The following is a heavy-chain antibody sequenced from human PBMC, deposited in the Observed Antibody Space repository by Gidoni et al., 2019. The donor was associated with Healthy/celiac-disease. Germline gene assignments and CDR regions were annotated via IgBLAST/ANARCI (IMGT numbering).Heavy chain of an antibody. CDR1: GFTFSSYA. CDR2: RSYDGSNK. D-gene: IGHD2-2*01. J-gene: IGHJ3*02. Sequence: QVQLVESGGGVVQPGRSLRLSCAASGFTFSSYAMHWVRQAPGKGLEWVAVRSYDGSNKYYADSVKGRFTISRDNSKNTLYLQMNSLRAEDTAVYYCARSGIVVVPAAFAFDIWGQGTMVTVSS. V-gene: IGHV3-30-3*01. CDR3: ARSGIVVVPAAFAFDI.